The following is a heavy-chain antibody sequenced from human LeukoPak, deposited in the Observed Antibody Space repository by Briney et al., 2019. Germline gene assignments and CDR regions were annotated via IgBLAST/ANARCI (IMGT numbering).Heavy chain of an antibody. CDR3: ARDVGYYRMDV. CDR2: IYHRGNA. V-gene: IGHV4-38-2*02. D-gene: IGHD1-26*01. Sequence: SETLSLTCAVSGYSISSGYHWGWIRQPPGKGPELIGSIYHRGNAYYNPSLRSRVTISLDTSKNQFSLKLSSVTAADTAVYYCARDVGYYRMDVWGKGTTVTVSS. J-gene: IGHJ6*04. CDR1: GYSISSGYH.